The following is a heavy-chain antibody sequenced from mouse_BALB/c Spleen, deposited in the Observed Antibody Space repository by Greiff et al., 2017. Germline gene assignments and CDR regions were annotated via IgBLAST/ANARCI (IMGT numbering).Heavy chain of an antibody. CDR1: GFTFSSFG. D-gene: IGHD1-2*01. CDR3: APLYGHAFAY. CDR2: ISSGSSTI. J-gene: IGHJ3*01. Sequence: EVQGVESGGGLVQPGGSRKLSCAASGFTFSSFGMHWVRQAPEKGLEWVAYISSGSSTIYYADTVKGRFTISRDNPKNTLFLQMTSLRSEDTAMYYCAPLYGHAFAYWGQGTLVTVSA. V-gene: IGHV5-17*02.